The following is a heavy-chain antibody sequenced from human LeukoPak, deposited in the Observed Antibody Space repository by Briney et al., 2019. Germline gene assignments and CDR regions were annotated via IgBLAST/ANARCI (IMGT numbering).Heavy chain of an antibody. CDR2: ISNSGTT. V-gene: IGHV4-59*01. Sequence: SETLSLTCTVSGGSINDYYWTWTRQAPGKGLEWIGYISNSGTTDYNPFPKSRVTMSVDTSKTEFSLKLTSVTAADTAMYYCARVVRGAVTSNWFDPWGQGTLVTVSS. D-gene: IGHD4-17*01. CDR1: GGSINDYY. CDR3: ARVVRGAVTSNWFDP. J-gene: IGHJ5*02.